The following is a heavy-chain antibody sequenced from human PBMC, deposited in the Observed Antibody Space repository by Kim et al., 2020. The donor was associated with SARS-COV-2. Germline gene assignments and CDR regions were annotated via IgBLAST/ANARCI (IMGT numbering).Heavy chain of an antibody. Sequence: GESLQISCKGSGYSFTSYWIGWVRQMPGKGLEWMGIIYPGDSDTRYSPSFQGQVTISADKSISTAYLQWSSLKASDTAMYYCARHSDTAMAPGGEFDYWGQGTLVTVSS. CDR2: IYPGDSDT. J-gene: IGHJ4*02. V-gene: IGHV5-51*01. D-gene: IGHD5-18*01. CDR1: GYSFTSYW. CDR3: ARHSDTAMAPGGEFDY.